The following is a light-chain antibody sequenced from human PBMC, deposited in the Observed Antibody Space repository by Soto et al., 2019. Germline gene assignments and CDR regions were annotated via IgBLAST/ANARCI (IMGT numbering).Light chain of an antibody. CDR2: DAS. Sequence: DIQMTQSPSTLSASVGDRVTITCRASQSISSWLAWYQQKPGKAPKLLIYDASSLESGVPSRFSGSGSGTEITLTISSLQPDDFATYYCQQYNSYRLTVGGGTKVEIK. V-gene: IGKV1-5*01. J-gene: IGKJ4*01. CDR3: QQYNSYRLT. CDR1: QSISSW.